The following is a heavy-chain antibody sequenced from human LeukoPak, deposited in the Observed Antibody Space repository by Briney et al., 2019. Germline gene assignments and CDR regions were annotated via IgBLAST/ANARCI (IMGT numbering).Heavy chain of an antibody. CDR2: IWYDGSNK. CDR1: GFTFSSYG. CDR3: ARDTYYYDSSGYCCYFDY. D-gene: IGHD3-22*01. V-gene: IGHV3-33*01. J-gene: IGHJ4*02. Sequence: GRSLRLSCAASGFTFSSYGMHWVRQAPGKGVEWVAVIWYDGSNKYYADSVKGRFTISRDNSKNTLYLQMNSLRAEDTAVYYCARDTYYYDSSGYCCYFDYWGQGTLVTVSS.